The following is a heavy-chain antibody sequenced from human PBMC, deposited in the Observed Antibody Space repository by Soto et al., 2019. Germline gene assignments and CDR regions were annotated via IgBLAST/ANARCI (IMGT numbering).Heavy chain of an antibody. V-gene: IGHV3-48*02. CDR3: LCPGNMDV. Sequence: PGGSLRLSCAASGFTFSTYAMNWVRQAPGKRLQWVSYISSTGTTIYYADSVKGRFTISRDNAKNSPYLQMNSLRDEDTALYYCLCPGNMDVWGQGTTVTV. J-gene: IGHJ6*02. CDR2: ISSTGTTI. CDR1: GFTFSTYA.